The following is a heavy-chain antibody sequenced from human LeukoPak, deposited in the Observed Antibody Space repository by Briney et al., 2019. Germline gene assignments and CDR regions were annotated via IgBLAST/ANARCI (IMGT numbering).Heavy chain of an antibody. Sequence: GASVKVSCKASGYTFTGYYMHWVRQAPGQGLEWMGRINPNSGGTNYAQKFQGRVTMTRDTSISTAYMELSRLRSDDTAVYYCATNSQWLVGNWFDPRGQGTLVTVSS. CDR3: ATNSQWLVGNWFDP. V-gene: IGHV1-2*06. CDR1: GYTFTGYY. CDR2: INPNSGGT. J-gene: IGHJ5*02. D-gene: IGHD6-19*01.